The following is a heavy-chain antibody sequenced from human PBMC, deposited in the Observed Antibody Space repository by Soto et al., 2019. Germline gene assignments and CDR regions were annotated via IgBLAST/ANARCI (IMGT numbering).Heavy chain of an antibody. CDR3: AHYLTSSGWSTLPQYFDY. CDR2: IYWDDDK. V-gene: IGHV2-5*02. J-gene: IGHJ4*02. D-gene: IGHD6-19*01. Sequence: QITLKESGPTLVKPTQTLTLTCTFSGFSLSTSGVGVGWIRQPPGKALEWLALIYWDDDKRYSPSLKSRLTITKDTSKNQVVLTMTNMDPVDTATYYCAHYLTSSGWSTLPQYFDYWGQGTLVTVSS. CDR1: GFSLSTSGVG.